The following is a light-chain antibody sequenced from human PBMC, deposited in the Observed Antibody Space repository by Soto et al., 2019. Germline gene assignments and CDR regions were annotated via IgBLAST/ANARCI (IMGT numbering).Light chain of an antibody. Sequence: DVLMTQSPVSLPVGLGQPASISCRSSESLLYNDGVTYLNWFQKRPGQSPRRLIYRVSNSDSGVPARLSGSGSAANYTLKLSSGEAEDEGIYYCMQGTHWPRTFGQGTKVEVK. V-gene: IGKV2-30*01. CDR2: RVS. J-gene: IGKJ1*01. CDR1: ESLLYNDGVTY. CDR3: MQGTHWPRT.